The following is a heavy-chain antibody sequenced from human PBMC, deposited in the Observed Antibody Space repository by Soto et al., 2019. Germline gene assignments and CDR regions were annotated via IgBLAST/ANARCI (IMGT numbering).Heavy chain of an antibody. D-gene: IGHD3-3*01. V-gene: IGHV1-18*01. J-gene: IGHJ4*02. CDR3: ARGYYDFWSGYLGY. Sequence: ASVKVSCKASGYTFTSYGISWVRQAPGQGLEWMGWISAYNGNTNYAQKLQGRVTMTTDTSTSTAYMELRSLRSDDTAVYYCARGYYDFWSGYLGYWVQGTLVTVSS. CDR2: ISAYNGNT. CDR1: GYTFTSYG.